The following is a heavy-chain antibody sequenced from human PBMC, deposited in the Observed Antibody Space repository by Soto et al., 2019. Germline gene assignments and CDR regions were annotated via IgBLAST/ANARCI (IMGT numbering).Heavy chain of an antibody. CDR1: GDTFTTYY. CDR2: INPSGGGA. Sequence: QVQLVQSGAGVKKPGASVTVSCKASGDTFTTYYLHWVRQAPGQGLEWLGMINPSGGGATYAQKFLGRLTMTRDTSTNTVDMELSXXXXXXXXXXXXXXXXXXXXXXXXXXXWGQGTLVTVSS. J-gene: IGHJ4*02. CDR3: XXXXXXXXXXXXXXX. V-gene: IGHV1-46*01.